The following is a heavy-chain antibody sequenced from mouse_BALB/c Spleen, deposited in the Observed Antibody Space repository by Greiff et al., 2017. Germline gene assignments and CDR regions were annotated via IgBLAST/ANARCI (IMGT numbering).Heavy chain of an antibody. D-gene: IGHD1-1*01. J-gene: IGHJ2*01. CDR1: GYTFTDYA. CDR2: ISTYYGDA. CDR3: ARDYGSSRYYFDY. V-gene: IGHV1S137*01. Sequence: QVQLKQSGAELVRPGVSVKISCKGSGYTFTDYAMHWVKQSHAKSLEWIGVISTYYGDASYNQKFKGKATMTVDKSSSTAYMELARLTSEDSAIYYCARDYGSSRYYFDYWGQGTTLTVSS.